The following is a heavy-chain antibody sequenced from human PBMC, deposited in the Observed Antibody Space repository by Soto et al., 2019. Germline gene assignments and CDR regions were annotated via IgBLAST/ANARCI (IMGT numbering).Heavy chain of an antibody. CDR1: GYTFSDYY. D-gene: IGHD3-3*01. V-gene: IGHV1-2*02. CDR2: INPNSGGT. CDR3: ARYSGPQTYYDFWSGYWTFGY. J-gene: IGHJ4*02. Sequence: GSSVKVSCKASGYTFSDYYIHWVRQAPGQGLEWMGWINPNSGGTKYAPKFQGGVTMTRDTSITTAYMELSRLRSGDTAVYYCARYSGPQTYYDFWSGYWTFGYWGQGTLVTVSS.